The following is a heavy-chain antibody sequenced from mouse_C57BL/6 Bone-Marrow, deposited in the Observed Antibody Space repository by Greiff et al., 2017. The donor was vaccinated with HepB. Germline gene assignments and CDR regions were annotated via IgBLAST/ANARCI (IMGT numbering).Heavy chain of an antibody. D-gene: IGHD2-3*01. J-gene: IGHJ1*03. CDR2: ISSGGDYI. CDR1: GFTFSSYA. V-gene: IGHV5-9-1*02. Sequence: EVMLVESGEGLVKPGGSLKLSCAASGFTFSSYAMSWVRQTPEKRLEWVAYISSGGDYIYYADTVKGRFTISRDNARNTLYLQMSSLKSEDTAMYYCTRVRDGYYWYFDVWGTGTTFTVSS. CDR3: TRVRDGYYWYFDV.